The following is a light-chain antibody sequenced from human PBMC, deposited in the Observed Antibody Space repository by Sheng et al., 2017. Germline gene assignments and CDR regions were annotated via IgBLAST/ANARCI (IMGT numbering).Light chain of an antibody. CDR3: QQYGSSPPWT. CDR2: GAS. V-gene: IGKV3-20*01. CDR1: QSVSSSY. J-gene: IGKJ1*01. Sequence: EIVLTQSPGTLSLSPGERATLSCRASQSVSSSYLAWYQQKPGQAPRLLIYGASSRATGIPDRLSGSGSGTDFTLTISRLEPEDFAVYYCQQYGSSPPWTFGQGT.